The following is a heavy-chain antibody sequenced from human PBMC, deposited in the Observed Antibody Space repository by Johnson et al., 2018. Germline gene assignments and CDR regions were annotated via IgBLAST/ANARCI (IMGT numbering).Heavy chain of an antibody. CDR3: TGLRDDFHY. V-gene: IGHV3-73*01. J-gene: IGHJ1*01. D-gene: IGHD3-3*01. CDR2: ITMQPTGYGT. Sequence: EVQLVETGGGLVQPGESLKVSCVGSGFTLSGSAMHWVRQAPGKGLEWVGRITMQPTGYGTLYHASLKGRFVNARDNSKNTVYLEMSSLKNEDTAVYYCTGLRDDFHYWGQGTLVTVSS. CDR1: GFTLSGSA.